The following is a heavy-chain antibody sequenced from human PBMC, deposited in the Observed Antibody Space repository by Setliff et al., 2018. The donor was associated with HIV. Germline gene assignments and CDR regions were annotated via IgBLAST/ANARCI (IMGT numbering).Heavy chain of an antibody. J-gene: IGHJ4*02. CDR3: ARGTYGSGSYLDY. D-gene: IGHD3-10*01. CDR2: IYSSGST. V-gene: IGHV4-31*03. Sequence: SETLSLTCTVSGGSFSSGGYYWSWIRQHPGKGLEWIGYIYSSGSTYYNPSLKSRVSISVGTSKNQFSLKLSSVTAADTAVYFWARGTYGSGSYLDYWGQGTLVTVSS. CDR1: GGSFSSGGYY.